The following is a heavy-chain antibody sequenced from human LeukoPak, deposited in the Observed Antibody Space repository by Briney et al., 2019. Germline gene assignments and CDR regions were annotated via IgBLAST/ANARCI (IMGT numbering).Heavy chain of an antibody. J-gene: IGHJ6*02. CDR1: GYSFTTYW. V-gene: IGHV5-51*01. CDR3: ARHATSSYYNGMDV. Sequence: GESLKISCMGSGYSFTTYWIGWVRQMAGEGLEWVAIIYPRDSDTRYSPSFQGQVTISADKSISTAYLQWSSLKASDTATYYCARHATSSYYNGMDVRGLGTTVTVSS. CDR2: IYPRDSDT.